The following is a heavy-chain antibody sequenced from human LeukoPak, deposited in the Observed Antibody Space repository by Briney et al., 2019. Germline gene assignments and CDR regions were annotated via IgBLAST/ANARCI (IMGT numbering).Heavy chain of an antibody. D-gene: IGHD3-22*01. Sequence: SETLSLTCTVSGGSISSSSYYWGWIRQPPGKGLEWIGSIYHSGSTYYNPSLKSRVTISVDTSKNQFSLKLSSVTAADTAVYYCAETYYYDSSGYSDWGQGTLVTVSS. CDR2: IYHSGST. CDR1: GGSISSSSYY. J-gene: IGHJ4*02. CDR3: AETYYYDSSGYSD. V-gene: IGHV4-39*01.